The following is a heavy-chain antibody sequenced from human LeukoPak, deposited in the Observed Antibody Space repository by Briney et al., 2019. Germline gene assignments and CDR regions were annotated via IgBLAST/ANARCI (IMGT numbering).Heavy chain of an antibody. V-gene: IGHV1-18*01. J-gene: IGHJ5*02. CDR2: ISAYNGNT. D-gene: IGHD1-26*01. CDR1: GYTFTSYG. Sequence: GPVKVSCKASGYTFTSYGISWVRQAPGQGLEWMGWISAYNGNTNYAQKLQGRVTMTTDTSTSTAYMELRSLRSDDTAVYYCARVERGELLKLDPWGQGTLVTVSS. CDR3: ARVERGELLKLDP.